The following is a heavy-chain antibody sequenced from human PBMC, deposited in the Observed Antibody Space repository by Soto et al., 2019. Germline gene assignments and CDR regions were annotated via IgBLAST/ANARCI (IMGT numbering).Heavy chain of an antibody. J-gene: IGHJ6*02. CDR1: GFGFNENW. D-gene: IGHD2-2*01. Sequence: GGSMRLSCAASGFGFNENWMHWVRQVPGKGLMWVSRLKSDGRDTMYADSVKGRFTVSRDSAKNALYLQMNSLRVEDTAVYYCVREMPVPIRGGYYYYSVLDAWGQGTTVAVSS. CDR2: LKSDGRDT. V-gene: IGHV3-74*03. CDR3: VREMPVPIRGGYYYYSVLDA.